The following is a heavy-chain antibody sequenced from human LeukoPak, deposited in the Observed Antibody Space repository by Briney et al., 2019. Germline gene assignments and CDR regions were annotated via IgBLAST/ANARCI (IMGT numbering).Heavy chain of an antibody. D-gene: IGHD4-17*01. CDR2: IWYEADNQ. Sequence: PGGSLRLSCAASGFTFSSYGMHWVRRAPGKGLEWVAIIWYEADNQYYADSVKGRFTISRDNSNNMLYLQMNSLRVEDTAVYYCARERDPYGDYIIDAFDIWGRGTMVTVSS. CDR3: ARERDPYGDYIIDAFDI. V-gene: IGHV3-33*01. CDR1: GFTFSSYG. J-gene: IGHJ3*02.